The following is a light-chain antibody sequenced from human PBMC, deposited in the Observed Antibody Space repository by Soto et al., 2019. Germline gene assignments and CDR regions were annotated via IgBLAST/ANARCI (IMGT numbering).Light chain of an antibody. CDR3: SSYAGSHDLV. CDR1: SSDVGGYNS. J-gene: IGLJ2*01. CDR2: KVS. Sequence: QSALTQPPSASGSPGQSVTISCTGTSSDVGGYNSVSWYQQHPGKVPRLMIYKVSKRPSGVPDRLSGSKSVNTASLTVSGLQAEGEADYFCSSYAGSHDLVFGGGTKLTVL. V-gene: IGLV2-8*01.